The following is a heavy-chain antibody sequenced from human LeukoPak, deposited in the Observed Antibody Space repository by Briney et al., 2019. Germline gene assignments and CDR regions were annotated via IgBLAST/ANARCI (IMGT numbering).Heavy chain of an antibody. CDR1: GYTFTSYE. J-gene: IGHJ4*02. Sequence: GASVKVSCKGSGYTFTSYEINWVRQATGHGLEWMGWMNPDSGDTAYAQKFQGRITMTRSTSITTAYMGLSSLRSEDTAVYYCARGLGSYDSSELTWPMISFWGQGTQVTVSS. CDR3: ARGLGSYDSSELTWPMISF. V-gene: IGHV1-8*01. CDR2: MNPDSGDT. D-gene: IGHD3-22*01.